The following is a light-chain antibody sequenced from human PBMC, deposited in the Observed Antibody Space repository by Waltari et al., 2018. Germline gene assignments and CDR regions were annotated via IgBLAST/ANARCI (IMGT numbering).Light chain of an antibody. CDR3: SSYAGSNTFI. J-gene: IGLJ1*01. CDR1: SSDIGGYNR. V-gene: IGLV2-8*01. CDR2: EVS. Sequence: QAALTQPPSMSGSPGQSVTISCAGTSSDIGGYNRVSWYQQHPGKAPKLMIYEVSQLPSGFSHLFSCSKSCNTASLTISVLHAEDDADYYCSSYAGSNTFIFGAGTRLTVL.